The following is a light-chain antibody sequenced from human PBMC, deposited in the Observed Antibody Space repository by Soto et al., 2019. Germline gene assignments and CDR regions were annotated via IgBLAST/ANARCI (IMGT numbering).Light chain of an antibody. J-gene: IGKJ3*01. V-gene: IGKV3-20*01. CDR2: GAS. Sequence: EIVMTQSPATLSVSPGERATLSCRASQSVSSNLAWYQQKPGQAPRLLIYGASTRATGIPARFSGSGSGTDFTLTISRLEPEDFAVYYCQQYGRSPFTFGPGTKVDIK. CDR1: QSVSSN. CDR3: QQYGRSPFT.